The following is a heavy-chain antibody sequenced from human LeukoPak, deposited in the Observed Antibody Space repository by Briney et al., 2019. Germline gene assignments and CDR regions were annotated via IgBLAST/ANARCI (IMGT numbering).Heavy chain of an antibody. Sequence: GGSPRLSCAASGFTFSSYSMNWVRQAPGKGLEWVSSISSSSSYIYYADSVKGRFTISRDNAKNSLYLQMNSLRAEDTAVYYCARGAAAANWFDPWGQGTLVTVSS. J-gene: IGHJ5*02. CDR2: ISSSSSYI. D-gene: IGHD6-13*01. CDR3: ARGAAAANWFDP. V-gene: IGHV3-21*01. CDR1: GFTFSSYS.